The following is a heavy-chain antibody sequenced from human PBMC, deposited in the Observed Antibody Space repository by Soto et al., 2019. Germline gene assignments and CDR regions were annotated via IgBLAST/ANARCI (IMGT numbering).Heavy chain of an antibody. D-gene: IGHD1-7*01. CDR3: ARPKGLTGTTWFDP. J-gene: IGHJ5*02. Sequence: QVQLVQSGAEVRKPGSSVKVSCKASGDTPDIYSISWMRQVPGQGLEWMGGIVPTLQTAKYAQKFQGRVTITADEFTRTAYMEVTSLRFEDTAVYYCARPKGLTGTTWFDPWGQGTLVTVSS. CDR2: IVPTLQTA. CDR1: GDTPDIYS. V-gene: IGHV1-69*01.